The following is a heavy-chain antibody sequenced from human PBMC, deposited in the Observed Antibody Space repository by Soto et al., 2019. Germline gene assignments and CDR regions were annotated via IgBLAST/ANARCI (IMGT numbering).Heavy chain of an antibody. CDR2: IDPSDSYT. D-gene: IGHD2-2*02. CDR1: GYSFPIYW. J-gene: IGHJ5*02. V-gene: IGHV5-10-1*01. Sequence: PGESLKISCKGSGYSFPIYWISWVRQMPGKGLEWMGRIDPSDSYTNYSPSFQGHVTISADKSISTAYLQWSSLKASDTAMYYCARHTFQYNWFDLWGQGTLVTVSS. CDR3: ARHTFQYNWFDL.